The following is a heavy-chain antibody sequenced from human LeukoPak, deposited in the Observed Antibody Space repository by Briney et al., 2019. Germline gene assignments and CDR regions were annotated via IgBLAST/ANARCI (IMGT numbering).Heavy chain of an antibody. CDR3: AKGLGSSGYHDY. Sequence: GGSLRLTCAASGFPFSNYAMSWVRQAPGKGLERVSAISNSGDSTYYADSVKGRFTISRDNSKNTLYLQMNSLRAEDTALYYCAKGLGSSGYHDYWGQGTLVTVSS. CDR2: ISNSGDST. J-gene: IGHJ4*02. V-gene: IGHV3-23*01. D-gene: IGHD3-22*01. CDR1: GFPFSNYA.